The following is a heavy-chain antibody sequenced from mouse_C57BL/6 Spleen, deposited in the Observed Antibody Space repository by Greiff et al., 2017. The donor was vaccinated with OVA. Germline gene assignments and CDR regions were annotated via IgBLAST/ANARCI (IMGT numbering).Heavy chain of an antibody. CDR2: INPSSGYT. V-gene: IGHV1-7*01. Sequence: VQLVESGAELAKPGASVKLSCKASGYTFTSYWMHWVKQRPGQGLEWIGYINPSSGYTKYNQKFKDKATLTADKSSSTAYMQLSSLTYEDSAVYYCARANYGSSLYFDYWGQGTTLTVSS. J-gene: IGHJ2*01. CDR3: ARANYGSSLYFDY. D-gene: IGHD1-1*01. CDR1: GYTFTSYW.